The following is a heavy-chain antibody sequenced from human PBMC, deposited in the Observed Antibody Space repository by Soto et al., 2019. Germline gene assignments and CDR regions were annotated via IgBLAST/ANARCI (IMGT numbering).Heavy chain of an antibody. CDR2: IYYSWGT. CDR1: GGSISSYY. J-gene: IGHJ5*02. D-gene: IGHD5-12*01. CDR3: ARDRWSGYDCWFDP. V-gene: IGHV4-59*01. Sequence: PSETLSLTCTVSGGSISSYYWSWIRQPPGKGLEWIGYIYYSWGTNYTPSLKIRVTRSVDTSKNQFSQKLSTVTAADTAVYYCARDRWSGYDCWFDPWGQGTLVTVSS.